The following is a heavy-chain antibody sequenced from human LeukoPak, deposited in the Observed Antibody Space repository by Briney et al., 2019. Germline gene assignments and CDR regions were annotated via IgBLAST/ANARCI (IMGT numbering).Heavy chain of an antibody. Sequence: ASVKVSCKASGYTFTSYDINWVRQATGQGLEWMGWMNPNGGNTGYAQKFQGRVTITRNTSISTAYMELSSLRSEDTAVYYCARRLGYCSSTSCYSWYFDLWGRGTLVTVSS. D-gene: IGHD2-2*01. V-gene: IGHV1-8*03. J-gene: IGHJ2*01. CDR3: ARRLGYCSSTSCYSWYFDL. CDR2: MNPNGGNT. CDR1: GYTFTSYD.